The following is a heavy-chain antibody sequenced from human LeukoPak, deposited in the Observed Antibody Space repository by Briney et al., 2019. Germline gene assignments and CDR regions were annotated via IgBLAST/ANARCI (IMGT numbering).Heavy chain of an antibody. CDR2: TRNKANSYTT. J-gene: IGHJ4*02. CDR1: GFTFSDHC. D-gene: IGHD4-17*01. V-gene: IGHV3-72*01. CDR3: ASLVYGDQDDY. Sequence: GGSLRLSCAASGFTFSDHCMDWVRQAPGKGLEWVGRTRNKANSYTTEYAASVKGRFTISRDDSKNSLYLQMNSLKTEDTAVYYCASLVYGDQDDYWGQGTLVTVSS.